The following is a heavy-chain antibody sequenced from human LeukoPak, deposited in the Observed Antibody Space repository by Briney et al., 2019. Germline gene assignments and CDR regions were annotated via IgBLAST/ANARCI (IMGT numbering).Heavy chain of an antibody. D-gene: IGHD7-27*01. CDR3: ARDYRTGFDY. Sequence: GASVKVSCKASGGTFSSYAISWVRQAPGQGLEYMGGIIPIFGTVNYVQKFQGRVTITADKSTSTAYMELRSLRSDDTAVYYCARDYRTGFDYWGQGTLVTVSS. V-gene: IGHV1-69*06. CDR1: GGTFSSYA. J-gene: IGHJ4*02. CDR2: IIPIFGTV.